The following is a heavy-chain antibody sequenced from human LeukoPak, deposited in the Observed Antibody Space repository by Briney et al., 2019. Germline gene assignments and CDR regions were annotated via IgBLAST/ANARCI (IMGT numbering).Heavy chain of an antibody. CDR3: AKGGTAMAVFDY. CDR1: RFTFSSYG. J-gene: IGHJ4*02. CDR2: ISYDGSNK. V-gene: IGHV3-30*18. Sequence: GGSLRLSCAASRFTFSSYGMHWVCQARGKGLEWVAVISYDGSNKYYADSVKGRFTISRDNSKNTLYLQMNSLRAEDTAVYYCAKGGTAMAVFDYWGQGTQVTVSS. D-gene: IGHD5-18*01.